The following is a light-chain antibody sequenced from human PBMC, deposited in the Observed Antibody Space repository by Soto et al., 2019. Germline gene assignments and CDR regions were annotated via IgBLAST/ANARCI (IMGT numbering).Light chain of an antibody. CDR2: KAS. CDR3: QQYDAYSPWT. J-gene: IGKJ1*01. V-gene: IGKV1-5*03. Sequence: DIQMTQSPSTLSASVGDRVTITCRASQSISSWLAWYQQKPGQAPKLLIYKASTLATGAPSGFSGSGSGTEFTLTISSLQPDDFATYYCQQYDAYSPWTFGQGTKVEIK. CDR1: QSISSW.